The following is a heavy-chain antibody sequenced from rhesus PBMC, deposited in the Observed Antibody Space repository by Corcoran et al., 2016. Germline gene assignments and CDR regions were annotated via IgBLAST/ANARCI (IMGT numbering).Heavy chain of an antibody. Sequence: QVQLQESGPGLVKPSETLSLTCAVSGYSISSNYWSWIRQPPGKGLEWIGYIYGSSGSTYSNPSLKSRVTISTDTSKNQFSLKLSSVTAADTAVYYCARALGNRSGLDSWGQGVVVTVSS. D-gene: IGHD1-44*01. CDR1: GYSISSNY. J-gene: IGHJ6*01. CDR2: IYGSSGST. CDR3: ARALGNRSGLDS. V-gene: IGHV4-147*01.